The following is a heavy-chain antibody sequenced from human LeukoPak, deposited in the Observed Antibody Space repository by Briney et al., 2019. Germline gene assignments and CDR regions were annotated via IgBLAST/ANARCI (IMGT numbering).Heavy chain of an antibody. CDR2: IYYSGST. Sequence: PSETLSLTCTVSGGSVSSNIYYCNWLRQPPGKGLEWIGYIYYSGSTNYNPSLKSRVTISVDTSKNQFSLKLTSLTAADTAVYYCAREDSSGYLGYWGQGTLVTVSS. V-gene: IGHV4-61*01. J-gene: IGHJ4*02. CDR1: GGSVSSNIYY. D-gene: IGHD3-22*01. CDR3: AREDSSGYLGY.